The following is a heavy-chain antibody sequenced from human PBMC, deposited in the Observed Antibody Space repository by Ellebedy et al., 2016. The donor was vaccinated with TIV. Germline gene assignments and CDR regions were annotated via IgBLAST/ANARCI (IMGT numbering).Heavy chain of an antibody. D-gene: IGHD3-10*01. Sequence: SETLSLTXAVSGGSISSSNWWSWVRQPPGKGLEWIGEIYHSGSTNYNPSLKSRVTISVDKSKNQFSLKLSSVTAADTAVYYCARGRAGGPYYFDYWGQGTLVTVSS. J-gene: IGHJ4*02. V-gene: IGHV4-4*02. CDR2: IYHSGST. CDR1: GGSISSSNW. CDR3: ARGRAGGPYYFDY.